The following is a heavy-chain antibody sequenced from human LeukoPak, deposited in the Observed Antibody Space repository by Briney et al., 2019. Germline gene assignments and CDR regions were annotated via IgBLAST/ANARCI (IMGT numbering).Heavy chain of an antibody. Sequence: PGGSLRLSCAASGLTLRHYAMSWVRQAPGKGLEWVSAISGTGGSTYYADSVKGRFTISRDNSKSTVYLQMNNLRAEDAAVYYCAKDPYYGSGSLRYFDYWGQGTLVAVSS. CDR3: AKDPYYGSGSLRYFDY. CDR1: GLTLRHYA. CDR2: ISGTGGST. J-gene: IGHJ4*02. D-gene: IGHD3-10*01. V-gene: IGHV3-23*01.